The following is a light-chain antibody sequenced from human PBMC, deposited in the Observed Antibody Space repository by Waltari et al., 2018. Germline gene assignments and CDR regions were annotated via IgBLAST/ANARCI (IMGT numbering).Light chain of an antibody. Sequence: EIVLTQSPGTLSLSPGERATLSCRASQSVSSSYLAWYQQKPGQAPRLLIHGASSRAPGIPDRFSGSGSGTDFTLTISRLEPEDFAVYYCQQYGSSPSITFGQGTRLEIK. V-gene: IGKV3-20*01. CDR3: QQYGSSPSIT. CDR1: QSVSSSY. CDR2: GAS. J-gene: IGKJ5*01.